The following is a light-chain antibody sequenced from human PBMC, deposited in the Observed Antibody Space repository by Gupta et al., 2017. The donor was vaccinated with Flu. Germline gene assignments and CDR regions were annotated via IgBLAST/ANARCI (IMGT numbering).Light chain of an antibody. CDR1: NIGSKS. CDR2: DDS. J-gene: IGLJ2*01. Sequence: APGNTSTITCGGDNIGSKSVHWHQQNPGQAPVLVVYDDSDRPSGIPERFSGSNSGNTATLTVRRVEAGDEADYYCQVWDSSARVFGGGTKLTVL. V-gene: IGLV3-21*03. CDR3: QVWDSSARV.